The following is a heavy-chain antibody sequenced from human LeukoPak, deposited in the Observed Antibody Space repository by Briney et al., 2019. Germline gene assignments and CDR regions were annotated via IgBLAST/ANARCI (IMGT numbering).Heavy chain of an antibody. CDR1: GGSISSYY. D-gene: IGHD3-22*01. Sequence: SETLSLTCTVSGGSISSYYWSWIRQPAGKGLEWIGRLYTSGSTNYNPSLKSRITMSVDTSKNQFSLKLTSMTAADTAVYYCARGGSSGYYYGWGQGTLVTVSS. J-gene: IGHJ4*02. CDR2: LYTSGST. CDR3: ARGGSSGYYYG. V-gene: IGHV4-4*07.